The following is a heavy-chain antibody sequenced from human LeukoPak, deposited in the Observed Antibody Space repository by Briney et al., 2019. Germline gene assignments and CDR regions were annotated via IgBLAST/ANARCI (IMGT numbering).Heavy chain of an antibody. CDR2: IRSKAYGGTT. CDR3: TRGYCSSTSCSAFDI. Sequence: GGSLRLSCTASGFTFGDYAMSWVRQAPGKGLEWVGFIRSKAYGGTTEYAASVKGTFTIARYDSKSIAYLQMNSLKTEDTAVYYCTRGYCSSTSCSAFDIWGQGTMVTVSS. J-gene: IGHJ3*02. V-gene: IGHV3-49*04. D-gene: IGHD2-2*01. CDR1: GFTFGDYA.